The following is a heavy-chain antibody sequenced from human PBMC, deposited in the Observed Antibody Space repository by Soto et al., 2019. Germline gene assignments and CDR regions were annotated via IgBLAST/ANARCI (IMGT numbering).Heavy chain of an antibody. V-gene: IGHV3-23*01. CDR1: GFIFKDFA. J-gene: IGHJ5*02. CDR3: TKGDSSGYFDPSAGYSTPDH. CDR2: ITTSDDIT. D-gene: IGHD2-15*01. Sequence: EVQLFESGGGLVEPGESLRLSCAASGFIFKDFAMSWVRQAPGKGLEWVSTITTSDDITYSADSVRGRFTISRDNSANTLSLQMSSLRGDDTATYYCTKGDSSGYFDPSAGYSTPDHWGQGTLLTVSS.